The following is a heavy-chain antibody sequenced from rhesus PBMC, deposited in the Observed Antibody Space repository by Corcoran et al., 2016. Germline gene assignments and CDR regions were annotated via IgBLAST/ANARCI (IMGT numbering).Heavy chain of an antibody. CDR2: ISGSSGRT. CDR1: GGSVSSSNW. D-gene: IGHD3-28*01. Sequence: QVQLQESGPGLVKPSETLSLTCAVSGGSVSSSNWWSWIRQPPGKGLEWIGYISGSSGRTYYNPSLSRRVTISTDTSKNQFSLKLSSVTAADTAVYYCARQWGIVVIIGYFDLWGPGTPITISS. V-gene: IGHV4-65*01. J-gene: IGHJ2*01. CDR3: ARQWGIVVIIGYFDL.